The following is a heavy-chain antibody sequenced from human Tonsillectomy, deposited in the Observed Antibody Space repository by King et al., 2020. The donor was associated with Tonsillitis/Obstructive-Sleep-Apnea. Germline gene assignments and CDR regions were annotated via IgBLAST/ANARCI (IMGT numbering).Heavy chain of an antibody. Sequence: VQLVESGAEVKKPGASVKVSCKASGYTFTSYGISWVRQAPGQGLEWMGWISAYNGNTNYAQKLQGRVTMTTDTSTSTAYMELRSLRSDDTAVYYCARDSRSHYYDSSGYYTFEYWGQGTLVTVSS. V-gene: IGHV1-18*01. J-gene: IGHJ4*02. D-gene: IGHD3-22*01. CDR1: GYTFTSYG. CDR3: ARDSRSHYYDSSGYYTFEY. CDR2: ISAYNGNT.